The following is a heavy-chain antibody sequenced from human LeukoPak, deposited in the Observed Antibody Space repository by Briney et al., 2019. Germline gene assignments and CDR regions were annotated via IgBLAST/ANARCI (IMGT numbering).Heavy chain of an antibody. J-gene: IGHJ6*03. CDR1: GYTLTELS. D-gene: IGHD6-13*01. CDR2: FDPEDGET. V-gene: IGHV1-24*01. Sequence: ASVKVSCKVSGYTLTELSMHWVRQAPGKGLEWMGGFDPEDGETIYAQKFQSRVTMTEDTSTDTAYMELSSLRSEDTAVYYCATDRRPLKGIAAAGPYYMDVWGKGTTVTVSS. CDR3: ATDRRPLKGIAAAGPYYMDV.